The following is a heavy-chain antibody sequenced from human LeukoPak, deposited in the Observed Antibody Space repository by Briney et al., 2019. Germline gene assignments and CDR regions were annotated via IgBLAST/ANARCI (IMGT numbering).Heavy chain of an antibody. Sequence: ASVKVSCKTPGGTFNSNAVHWVRQAPGQGLEWMGGIIPLLRTTNYAQKFQGRVTITADESTSTAYMELSSLRSEDTAVYYCARVNSLAISGHWFDYWGQGTLVTVSS. J-gene: IGHJ4*02. V-gene: IGHV1-69*13. D-gene: IGHD5-12*01. CDR1: GGTFNSNA. CDR2: IIPLLRTT. CDR3: ARVNSLAISGHWFDY.